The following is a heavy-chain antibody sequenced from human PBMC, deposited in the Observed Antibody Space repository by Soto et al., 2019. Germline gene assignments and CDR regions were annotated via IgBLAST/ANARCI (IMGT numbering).Heavy chain of an antibody. Sequence: QVQLVQSGAEVKKPGASVKVSCKASGYTFTSYDINWVRQATGQGLEWMGWMNPNSGNTGYAQKFQGRVTMTRNTSISTASMELSSLRSQDTAVYYCASGYCSGGSCYSHYGSDLDYWGQGTLVTVSS. D-gene: IGHD2-15*01. CDR1: GYTFTSYD. V-gene: IGHV1-8*01. CDR2: MNPNSGNT. CDR3: ASGYCSGGSCYSHYGSDLDY. J-gene: IGHJ4*02.